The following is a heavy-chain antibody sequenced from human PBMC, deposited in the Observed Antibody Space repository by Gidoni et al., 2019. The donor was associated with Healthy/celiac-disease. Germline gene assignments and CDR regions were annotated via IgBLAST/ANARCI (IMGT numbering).Heavy chain of an antibody. CDR1: GGSFSGYY. J-gene: IGHJ4*02. V-gene: IGHV4-34*01. D-gene: IGHD6-19*01. CDR3: ARGVRVHSSGWYQGLYYFDY. Sequence: QVQLQQWGAGLLKPSETLSLTCAVYGGSFSGYYWSWIRQPPGKGLEWIGEINHSGSTNYNPSLKSRVTISVDTSKNQFSLKLSSVTAADTAVYYCARGVRVHSSGWYQGLYYFDYWGQGTLVTVSS. CDR2: INHSGST.